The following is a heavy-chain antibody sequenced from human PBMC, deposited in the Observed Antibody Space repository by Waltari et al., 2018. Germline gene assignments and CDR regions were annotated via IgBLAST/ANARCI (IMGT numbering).Heavy chain of an antibody. CDR3: AREGPYYFDY. CDR2: ISSSSSYI. V-gene: IGHV3-21*01. CDR1: GFTFSSYS. Sequence: EVQLVESGGGMVQPGGSLRLACAASGFTFSSYSMHWVRQAPGKGLEWVSSISSSSSYIYYADSVKGRFTISRDNAKNSLYLQMNSLRAEDTAVYYCAREGPYYFDYWGQGTLVTVSS. J-gene: IGHJ4*02.